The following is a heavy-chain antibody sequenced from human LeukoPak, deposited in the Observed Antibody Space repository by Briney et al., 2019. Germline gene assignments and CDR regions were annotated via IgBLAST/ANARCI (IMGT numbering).Heavy chain of an antibody. D-gene: IGHD3-9*01. CDR1: GGSISSSSYY. CDR3: ARHLYDIRRLVRWFDP. J-gene: IGHJ5*02. Sequence: SETLSLTCTVSGGSISSSSYYWGWIRQPPGKGLEWIGSIYYSGSTYYNPSLKSRVTISVDTSKNQFSLKLSSVTAADTAVYNCARHLYDIRRLVRWFDPWGQGTLVTVSS. CDR2: IYYSGST. V-gene: IGHV4-39*01.